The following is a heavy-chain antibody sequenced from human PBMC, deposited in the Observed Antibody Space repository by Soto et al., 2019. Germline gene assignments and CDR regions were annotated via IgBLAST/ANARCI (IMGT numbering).Heavy chain of an antibody. Sequence: EVQLVESGGGLVQPGGSLRLSCAASGFTFSSYAMSWVRQAPGKGLEWVSAIIGSGGSTYYADSVKGRFSISRDNSKKSLYLQMNSLGAEDTPVYYCAKDLRPGYSNYAGTVGFYWWGQGTLVTVSS. CDR2: IIGSGGST. J-gene: IGHJ4*02. V-gene: IGHV3-23*04. CDR3: AKDLRPGYSNYAGTVGFYW. CDR1: GFTFSSYA. D-gene: IGHD4-4*01.